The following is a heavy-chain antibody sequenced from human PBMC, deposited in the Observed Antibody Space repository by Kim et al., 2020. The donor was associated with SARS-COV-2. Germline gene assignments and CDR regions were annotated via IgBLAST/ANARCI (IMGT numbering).Heavy chain of an antibody. D-gene: IGHD2-2*01. CDR3: ARGGGIRPSCLDS. J-gene: IGHJ4*02. Sequence: YADSVKGRFTISRDDAKNTLYLQMNSLRAEDTATYYCARGGGIRPSCLDSWGQGTPVTVSS. V-gene: IGHV3-74*01.